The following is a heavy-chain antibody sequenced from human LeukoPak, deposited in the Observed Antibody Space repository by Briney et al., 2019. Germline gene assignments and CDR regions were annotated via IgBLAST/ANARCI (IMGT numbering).Heavy chain of an antibody. Sequence: GGSLRLSCAASGFTFSRFGMHWVRQAPGKGLEWVAIVWASGDKKYYADSVQGRFTISRDNSKNTLYLQMNSLRAEDTAVYYCAKVARGYSGYEEDYWGQGTLVTVSS. V-gene: IGHV3-33*06. CDR1: GFTFSRFG. CDR3: AKVARGYSGYEEDY. D-gene: IGHD5-12*01. CDR2: VWASGDKK. J-gene: IGHJ4*02.